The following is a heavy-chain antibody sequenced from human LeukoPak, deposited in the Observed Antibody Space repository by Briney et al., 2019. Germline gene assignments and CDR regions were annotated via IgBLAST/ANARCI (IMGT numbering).Heavy chain of an antibody. Sequence: SETLSLTCTVSGGSMSPYHWGWIRQPPGKGLEWTGYIYYSGSTNYNPSLNSRVTISVDTSKNQFSLRLSSVAAADTAIYYCARAVPGRFDYWGQGTLVTVSS. CDR1: GGSMSPYH. V-gene: IGHV4-59*08. J-gene: IGHJ4*02. D-gene: IGHD6-19*01. CDR2: IYYSGST. CDR3: ARAVPGRFDY.